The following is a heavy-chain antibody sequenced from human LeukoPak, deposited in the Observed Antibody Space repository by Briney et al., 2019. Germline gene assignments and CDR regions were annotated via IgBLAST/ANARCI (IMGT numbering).Heavy chain of an antibody. V-gene: IGHV4-59*01. CDR2: INYSGRT. CDR3: ARGGSSRFDP. CDR1: GGSISSDY. J-gene: IGHJ5*02. D-gene: IGHD6-6*01. Sequence: SETLSLTCTVSGGSISSDYWSWIRQPPGKGLEWIGYINYSGRTNYNPSLKSRVTLSVDTSENQLSLKLSSVTTADTAVYYCARGGSSRFDPWGQGTLVTVSS.